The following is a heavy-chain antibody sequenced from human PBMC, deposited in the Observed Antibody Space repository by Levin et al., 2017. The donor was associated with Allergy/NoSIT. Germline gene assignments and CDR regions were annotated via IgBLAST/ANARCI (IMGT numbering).Heavy chain of an antibody. CDR1: GFTFNNYV. D-gene: IGHD1-26*01. Sequence: GESLKISCAASGFTFNNYVMNWVRQAPGKGLEWVSSISSSGDYMYHADSVKGRFTISRDNAKNSLDLQMNSLRAEDTAVYYCARERERQLNALGYYYYGMDVWGQGTTVTVSS. CDR2: ISSSGDYM. V-gene: IGHV3-21*01. J-gene: IGHJ6*02. CDR3: ARERERQLNALGYYYYGMDV.